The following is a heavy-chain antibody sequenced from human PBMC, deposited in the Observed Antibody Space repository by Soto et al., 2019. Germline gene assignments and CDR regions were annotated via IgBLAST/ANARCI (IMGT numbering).Heavy chain of an antibody. CDR2: INSDGSST. CDR1: RFTLSSYW. J-gene: IGHJ5*02. Sequence: PGGSLRLSCAASRFTLSSYWMHWVRQAPGKGLVWVSRINSDGSSTSYADSVKGRFTISRDNAKNTLYLQMNSLRAEDTAVYYCARGIGDFDWLHPPRDWFDLWGQGTLVTVSS. CDR3: ARGIGDFDWLHPPRDWFDL. D-gene: IGHD3-9*01. V-gene: IGHV3-74*01.